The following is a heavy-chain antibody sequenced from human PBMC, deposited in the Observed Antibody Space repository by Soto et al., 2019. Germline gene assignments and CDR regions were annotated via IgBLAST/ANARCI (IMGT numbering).Heavy chain of an antibody. D-gene: IGHD1-26*01. Sequence: GSLRLSCAASGFTFSGYWMSWVRQAPGKGLEWVAVISYDGRVKYYVDSVKGRFTISRDDSKNTLYLQMNSLRVDDTAVYYCARDFIVGAPDYFDYWGQGTLVTVSS. V-gene: IGHV3-30*03. CDR3: ARDFIVGAPDYFDY. CDR2: ISYDGRVK. CDR1: GFTFSGYW. J-gene: IGHJ4*02.